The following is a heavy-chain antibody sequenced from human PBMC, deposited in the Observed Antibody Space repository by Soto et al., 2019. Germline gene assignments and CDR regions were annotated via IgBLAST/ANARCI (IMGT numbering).Heavy chain of an antibody. D-gene: IGHD3-10*01. CDR3: ARGTRGEYGSGSYYNGNWFDP. CDR1: GGSFSGYY. CDR2: INHSGST. V-gene: IGHV4-34*01. Sequence: QVQLQQWGAGLLKPSETLSLTCAVYGGSFSGYYWSWIRQPPGKGLEWIGEINHSGSTNYNPSLKSRVTISVDTSKNQFSLKLSSVTAAYTAVYYCARGTRGEYGSGSYYNGNWFDPWGQGTLVTVSS. J-gene: IGHJ5*02.